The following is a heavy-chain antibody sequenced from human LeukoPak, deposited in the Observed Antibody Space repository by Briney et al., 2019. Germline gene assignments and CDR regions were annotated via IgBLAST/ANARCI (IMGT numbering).Heavy chain of an antibody. Sequence: PGGSLRLSCAASGFTFSSYWMHWVRQAPGKGLVWVSRINSDGSSTSYADSVKGRFAISRDNAKNTLYLQMNSLRAEDTAVYYCAKVDTAMVVTPFDYWGQGTLVTVSS. CDR2: INSDGSST. CDR1: GFTFSSYW. CDR3: AKVDTAMVVTPFDY. V-gene: IGHV3-74*01. J-gene: IGHJ4*02. D-gene: IGHD5-18*01.